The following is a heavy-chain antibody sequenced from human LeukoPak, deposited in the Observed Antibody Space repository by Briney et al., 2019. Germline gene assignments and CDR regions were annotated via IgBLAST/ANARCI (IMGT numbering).Heavy chain of an antibody. Sequence: SETLSLTCAVYGGSFSGYYWSWIRQPPGKGLEWIGEINHSGSTNYNPSLKSRVTMSVDTSKNQFSLKLSSVTAADTAVYYCARSEYYYDSSGNKRGAFDIWGQGTMVTVSS. CDR2: INHSGST. D-gene: IGHD3-22*01. CDR1: GGSFSGYY. V-gene: IGHV4-34*01. J-gene: IGHJ3*02. CDR3: ARSEYYYDSSGNKRGAFDI.